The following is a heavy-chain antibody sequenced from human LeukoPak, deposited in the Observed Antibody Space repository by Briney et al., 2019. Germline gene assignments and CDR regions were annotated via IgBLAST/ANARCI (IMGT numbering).Heavy chain of an antibody. CDR1: GFTFSSYA. V-gene: IGHV3-23*01. J-gene: IGHJ3*02. D-gene: IGHD6-6*01. Sequence: GESLRLSCAASGFTFSSYAMSWVRQAPGKGLEWVSAISGSGGSTYYADSVKGRFTISRDNSKNTLYLQMNSLRAEDTAVYYCAKHSRSSIDAFDIWGQGTMVTVSS. CDR3: AKHSRSSIDAFDI. CDR2: ISGSGGST.